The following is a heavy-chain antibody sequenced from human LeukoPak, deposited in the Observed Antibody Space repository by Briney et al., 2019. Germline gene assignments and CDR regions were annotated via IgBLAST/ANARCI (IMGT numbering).Heavy chain of an antibody. V-gene: IGHV4-34*01. CDR1: GGSMNDYY. D-gene: IGHD3-10*01. CDR3: ARVGALLWFGELNWFDP. CDR2: INHSGST. Sequence: RPSETLSLTCTVSGGSMNDYYWSWIRQPPGKGLEWIGEINHSGSTNYNPSLKSRVTISVDTSKNQFSLKLSSVTAADTAVYYCARVGALLWFGELNWFDPWGQGTLVTVSS. J-gene: IGHJ5*02.